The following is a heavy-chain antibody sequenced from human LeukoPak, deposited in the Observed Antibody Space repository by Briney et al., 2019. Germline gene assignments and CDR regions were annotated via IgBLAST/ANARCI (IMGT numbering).Heavy chain of an antibody. CDR1: GGSISSYY. Sequence: PSETLSLTCTVSGGSISSYYWSWIRQPPGKGLEWIGYIYYSGSTNYNPSLKSRVTISVDTSKNQFSLKPSSVTAADTAVYYCARGEIWFGELSHFDYWGQGTLVTVSS. J-gene: IGHJ4*02. CDR2: IYYSGST. V-gene: IGHV4-59*01. D-gene: IGHD3-10*01. CDR3: ARGEIWFGELSHFDY.